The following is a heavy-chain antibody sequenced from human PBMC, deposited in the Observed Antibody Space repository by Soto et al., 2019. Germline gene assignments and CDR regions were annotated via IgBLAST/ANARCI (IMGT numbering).Heavy chain of an antibody. CDR1: GGTISSSDYY. V-gene: IGHV4-30-4*01. D-gene: IGHD2-2*01. Sequence: SETLSLTCTVSGGTISSSDYYWSWIRQSPGKGLEWIGYIRYSGSTHFHPSLESRLTMSVDTSKYQFSLKLNSVTAADTAVYYCARDPHEVPGGGYGMDVWGQGTTVTVS. CDR3: ARDPHEVPGGGYGMDV. J-gene: IGHJ6*02. CDR2: IRYSGST.